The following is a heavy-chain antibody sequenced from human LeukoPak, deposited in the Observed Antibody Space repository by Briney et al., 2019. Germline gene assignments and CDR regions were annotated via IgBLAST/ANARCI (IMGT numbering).Heavy chain of an antibody. J-gene: IGHJ3*01. Sequence: GESLKISCKHSEYSFPNYCIGWVRQMPGKGLEWMGIIYPGDSDTRYSPSFQGQVTISVDKSISTAYLQWSSLKASDTAMYYCSRPIHYDSTGYYSDDAFDVWGQGTMVTVSS. CDR3: SRPIHYDSTGYYSDDAFDV. D-gene: IGHD3-22*01. CDR1: EYSFPNYC. CDR2: IYPGDSDT. V-gene: IGHV5-51*01.